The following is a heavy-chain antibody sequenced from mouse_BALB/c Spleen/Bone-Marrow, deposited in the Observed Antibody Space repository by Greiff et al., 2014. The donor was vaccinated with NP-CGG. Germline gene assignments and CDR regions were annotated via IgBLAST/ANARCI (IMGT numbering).Heavy chain of an antibody. D-gene: IGHD1-1*01. CDR3: VRGYYYGSSPFDY. V-gene: IGHV2-9-2*01. CDR1: GFSLTTYD. Sequence: VQLQQSGPGLVAPSQSLSMTCTVSGFSLTTYDISWIRQPPGKGLEWLGVIWTGGGTNYNSAFMSRLTISKGNSKSQVFLKMNSLQTDDTAIYYCVRGYYYGSSPFDYWGQGTTLTVSS. CDR2: IWTGGGT. J-gene: IGHJ2*01.